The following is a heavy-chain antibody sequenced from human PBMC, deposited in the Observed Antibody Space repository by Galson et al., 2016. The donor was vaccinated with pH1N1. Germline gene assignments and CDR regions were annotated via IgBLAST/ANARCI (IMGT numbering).Heavy chain of an antibody. J-gene: IGHJ4*02. V-gene: IGHV4-30-2*01. Sequence: TLSLTCIVSGDSINSGGYSWNWIRQTPAKGLEWIGYVFHSGTVYYNPSLKSRVTISVDRSKNQFSLGLSSVTAADTAVYYCARDNTAMVRGVSYLDIWGQGTLVTVSS. CDR1: GDSINSGGYS. CDR2: VFHSGTV. D-gene: IGHD5-18*01. CDR3: ARDNTAMVRGVSYLDI.